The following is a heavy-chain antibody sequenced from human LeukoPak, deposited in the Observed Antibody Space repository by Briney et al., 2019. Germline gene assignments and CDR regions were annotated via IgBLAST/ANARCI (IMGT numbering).Heavy chain of an antibody. J-gene: IGHJ6*02. V-gene: IGHV3-23*01. CDR2: ISGSGGST. CDR3: AKFVGRPYYYGMDV. CDR1: GFTFSSYA. Sequence: GGSLRLSCAASGFTFSSYAMSWVRQAPGKGLEWVSAISGSGGSTYYADSVKGRFTNSRDNSKNTLYLQMNSLRAEDTAVYYCAKFVGRPYYYGMDVWGQETTVTVSS. D-gene: IGHD2-15*01.